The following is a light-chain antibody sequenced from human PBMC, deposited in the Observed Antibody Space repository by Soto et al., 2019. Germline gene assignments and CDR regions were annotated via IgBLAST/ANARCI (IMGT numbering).Light chain of an antibody. CDR2: AVT. J-gene: IGLJ1*01. V-gene: IGLV2-14*03. Sequence: QSALTQPASVSGSPGQSITISCTGTRSDVGNSDYVSWYQQHPDKVPKLIVYAVTNRPSGVSHRFSGSKSGNTASLIISGLQAEDEADYYCGSYSTSSTPDVFGTGTKLTVL. CDR3: GSYSTSSTPDV. CDR1: RSDVGNSDY.